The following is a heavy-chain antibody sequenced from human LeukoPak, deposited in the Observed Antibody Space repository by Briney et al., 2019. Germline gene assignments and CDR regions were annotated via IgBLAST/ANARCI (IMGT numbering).Heavy chain of an antibody. D-gene: IGHD3-10*01. CDR1: GYTFTSYY. V-gene: IGHV1-46*01. CDR2: INPSGGST. Sequence: ASVKVSCKASGYTFTSYYMHWVRQAPGQGLEWMGIINPSGGSTSYAQKFQGRVTMTRDTSTSTVYMELSSLRSEDTAVYYCARALILVRPHAITMDVLGYWGQGTLVT. J-gene: IGHJ4*02. CDR3: ARALILVRPHAITMDVLGY.